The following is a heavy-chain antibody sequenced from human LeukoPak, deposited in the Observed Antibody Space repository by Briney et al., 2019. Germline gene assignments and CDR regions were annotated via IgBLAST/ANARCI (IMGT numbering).Heavy chain of an antibody. D-gene: IGHD2/OR15-2a*01. Sequence: SETLSLTCTVSGGSINNYYWSWIRQPPGKGLKWIGYIQYGGRTYYSSSLKSRVTISMDLSKIQFSLKMSSVTAADTAVYYCARDFFGDFDHWGQGILVTVSS. CDR2: IQYGGRT. J-gene: IGHJ4*02. CDR1: GGSINNYY. CDR3: ARDFFGDFDH. V-gene: IGHV4-59*01.